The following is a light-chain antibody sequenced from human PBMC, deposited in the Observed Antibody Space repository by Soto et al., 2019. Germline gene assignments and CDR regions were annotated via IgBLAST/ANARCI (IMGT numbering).Light chain of an antibody. J-gene: IGLJ1*01. CDR1: SSGVGAYNY. CDR2: EVS. Sequence: QSVLTQLPSASGSPGQSVTISCTGTSSGVGAYNYVSWYQQLPGKAPKLIIYEVSKRPSGVPDRFSGSKSGNTASLTVSGLQAEDKADYYCTSYAGTYSFFYVFGTGTKVTVL. CDR3: TSYAGTYSFFYV. V-gene: IGLV2-8*01.